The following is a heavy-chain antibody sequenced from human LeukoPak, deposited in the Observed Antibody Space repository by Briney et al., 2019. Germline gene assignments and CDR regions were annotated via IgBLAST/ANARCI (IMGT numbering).Heavy chain of an antibody. J-gene: IGHJ4*02. CDR1: GFTFSSYW. V-gene: IGHV3-7*01. D-gene: IGHD6-13*01. CDR3: ARPYSSGWYIQYYFDS. Sequence: GGSLRLSCAASGFTFSSYWMSWVRQAPGKGLEWVANIKQDGSEKYYVDSVKGRFTISRDNAKNSLLLQMNSLRAEDTAVYYCARPYSSGWYIQYYFDSWGQGTLVTVSS. CDR2: IKQDGSEK.